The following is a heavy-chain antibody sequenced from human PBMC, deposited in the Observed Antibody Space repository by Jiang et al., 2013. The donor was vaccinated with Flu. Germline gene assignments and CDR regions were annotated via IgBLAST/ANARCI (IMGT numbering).Heavy chain of an antibody. J-gene: IGHJ5*02. D-gene: IGHD2-15*01. V-gene: IGHV1-18*01. CDR2: ISAYNGNT. CDR1: GYTFTSYG. CDR3: TLVVVAANNWFDP. Sequence: SCKASGYTFTSYGISWVRQAPGQGLEWMGWISAYNGNTNYAQKLQGRVTMTTDTSTSTAYMELRSLRSDDTAVYYCTLVVVAANNWFDPWGQGTLVTVSS.